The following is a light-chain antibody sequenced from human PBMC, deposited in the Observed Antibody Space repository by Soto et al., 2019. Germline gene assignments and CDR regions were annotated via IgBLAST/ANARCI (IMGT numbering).Light chain of an antibody. CDR1: QSISSY. V-gene: IGKV1-39*01. Sequence: DIQITQSPSSLSASVGDRVTITCRASQSISSYLNWYQQKPGKAPKLLIYAASSLQSGVPSRFSGSGSGTDFTLTISSLQPEDFATYYCQQSYSTPRTFGQGTK. J-gene: IGKJ1*01. CDR3: QQSYSTPRT. CDR2: AAS.